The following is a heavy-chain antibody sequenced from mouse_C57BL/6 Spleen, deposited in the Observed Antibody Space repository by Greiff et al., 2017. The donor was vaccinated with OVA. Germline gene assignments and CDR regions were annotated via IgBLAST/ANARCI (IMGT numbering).Heavy chain of an antibody. Sequence: EVMLVESGGGLVKPGGSLKLSCAASGFTFSDYGMNWVRQAPEKGLEWVAYISSGSSTIYYADTVKGRFTISRDNAKNTLFLQMTSLRSEDTAMYYCAKGLLRDWGQGTLVTVSA. V-gene: IGHV5-17*01. D-gene: IGHD1-1*01. CDR3: AKGLLRD. J-gene: IGHJ3*01. CDR2: ISSGSSTI. CDR1: GFTFSDYG.